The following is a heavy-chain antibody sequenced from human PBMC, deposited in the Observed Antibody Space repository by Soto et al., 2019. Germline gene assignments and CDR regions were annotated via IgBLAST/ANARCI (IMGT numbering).Heavy chain of an antibody. V-gene: IGHV5-51*01. Sequence: GGSLKISCKGSGYSFTSYWIGLGRQMPGKGLEWVGVIYPGGSDTRYSPSFPGQVTIPARKSISPAHLQWSSLEASDPAMYYWAYCENSKDVLPFFDYWGQGTLVTVSS. D-gene: IGHD4-4*01. CDR3: AYCENSKDVLPFFDY. CDR2: IYPGGSDT. CDR1: GYSFTSYW. J-gene: IGHJ4*02.